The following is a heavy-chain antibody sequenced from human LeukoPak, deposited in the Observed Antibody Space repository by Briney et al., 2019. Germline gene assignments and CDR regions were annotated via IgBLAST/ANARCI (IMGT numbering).Heavy chain of an antibody. Sequence: GGSLRLSCAASGFTFSSYAMSWVRQAPGKGLDWDSSISDNVDYTYYANSGKGRFTISRAQSTNTLYLQMNSLRADDTAVYYCAKGYYGNYVAIDYWGQGTLVTVSS. CDR3: AKGYYGNYVAIDY. CDR1: GFTFSSYA. J-gene: IGHJ4*02. CDR2: ISDNVDYT. D-gene: IGHD4-11*01. V-gene: IGHV3-23*01.